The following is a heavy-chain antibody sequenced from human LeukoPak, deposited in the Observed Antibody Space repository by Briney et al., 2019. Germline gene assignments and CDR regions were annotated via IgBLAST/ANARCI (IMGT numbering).Heavy chain of an antibody. CDR1: GFTVSSNY. CDR2: IYSGGST. CDR3: AREIYGDYSLYPDAFDI. Sequence: PGGSLRLSCAASGFTVSSNYMSWVRQAPGKGLEWVSVIYSGGSTYYADSVKGRFTISRDNSKNTLYLQMNSLRAEDTAVYYCAREIYGDYSLYPDAFDIWGQGTMVTVSS. V-gene: IGHV3-53*01. D-gene: IGHD4-17*01. J-gene: IGHJ3*02.